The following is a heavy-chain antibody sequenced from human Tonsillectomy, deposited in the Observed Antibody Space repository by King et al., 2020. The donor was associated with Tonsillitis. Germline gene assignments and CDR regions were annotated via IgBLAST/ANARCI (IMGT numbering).Heavy chain of an antibody. CDR1: GFTFSSYG. J-gene: IGHJ6*02. CDR2: ISYDGSNK. V-gene: IGHV3-30*18. Sequence: QLVQSGGGVVQPGRSLRLSCAASGFTFSSYGMHWVRQAPGKGLEWGAVISYDGSNKYYADSVKGRFTISRDNSKNTLYLQMNSLRAEDTAVYYCANPDYYYYYGMDVWGQGTTVTVSS. CDR3: ANPDYYYYYGMDV.